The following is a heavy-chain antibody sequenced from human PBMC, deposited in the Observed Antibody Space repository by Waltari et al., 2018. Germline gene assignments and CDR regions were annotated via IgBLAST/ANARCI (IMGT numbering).Heavy chain of an antibody. D-gene: IGHD3-22*01. Sequence: QLQLQESGPGLVKPSETLSLTCTVSGGSISSSSYYWGWIRQPPGKGLEWIGSIYYSGSTYYNPSLKSRVTISVDTSKNQFSLKLSSVTAADTAVYYCARAPPPLGYDSSGYYPRVPGDYYYYYGMDVWGQGP. CDR3: ARAPPPLGYDSSGYYPRVPGDYYYYYGMDV. V-gene: IGHV4-39*07. J-gene: IGHJ6*02. CDR2: IYYSGST. CDR1: GGSISSSSYY.